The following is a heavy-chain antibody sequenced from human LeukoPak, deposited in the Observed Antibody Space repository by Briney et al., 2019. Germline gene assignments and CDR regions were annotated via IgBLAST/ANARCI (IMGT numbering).Heavy chain of an antibody. Sequence: PGGSLRLSCAASGFTFSSYEMNWVRQAPGKGLEWVSYISSSGSTIYYADSVKGRFTISRDNAKNTLYLQMNSLRAEDTAVYYCARVGGPFYSIDYWGQGTLVTVSS. D-gene: IGHD2-15*01. CDR2: ISSSGSTI. V-gene: IGHV3-48*03. J-gene: IGHJ4*02. CDR1: GFTFSSYE. CDR3: ARVGGPFYSIDY.